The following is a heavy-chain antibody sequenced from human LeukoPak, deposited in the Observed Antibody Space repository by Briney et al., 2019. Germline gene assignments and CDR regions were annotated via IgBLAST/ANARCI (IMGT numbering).Heavy chain of an antibody. J-gene: IGHJ5*02. Sequence: PSKTLSLTCTVSGVSISSFYWSWIRQTPGKGLEWIGYIYYGGNTRYNPSLKSRVTISIDTSKNQFSLRLNSVTAADTAVYYCARDLPHCINTDCPGSWFDPWGQGTLVTVSS. CDR2: IYYGGNT. V-gene: IGHV4-59*01. D-gene: IGHD2-2*01. CDR1: GVSISSFY. CDR3: ARDLPHCINTDCPGSWFDP.